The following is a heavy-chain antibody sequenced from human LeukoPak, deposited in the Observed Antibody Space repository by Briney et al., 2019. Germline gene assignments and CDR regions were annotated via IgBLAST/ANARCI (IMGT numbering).Heavy chain of an antibody. CDR2: IYTSGST. J-gene: IGHJ4*02. V-gene: IGHV4-4*07. D-gene: IGHD3-22*01. Sequence: SETLSLTCTVSGGSIGSYYWSWIRQPAGKGLEWIGRIYTSGSTNYNPSLKSRVTMSVDTSKNQFSLKLSSVTAADTAVYYCARGRIGYDSSGYPLWGQGTLVTVSS. CDR3: ARGRIGYDSSGYPL. CDR1: GGSIGSYY.